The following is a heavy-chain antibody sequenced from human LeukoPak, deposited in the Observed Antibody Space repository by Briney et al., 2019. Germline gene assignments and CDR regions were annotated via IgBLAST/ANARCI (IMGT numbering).Heavy chain of an antibody. V-gene: IGHV3-7*02. CDR3: TKYGDDDAPGLN. CDR2: IKEDGRDK. D-gene: IGHD4-17*01. CDR1: GFTFSSYW. J-gene: IGHJ4*02. Sequence: PGGSLRLSCAASGFTFSSYWMTWVRQAPGKGLEWVANIKEDGRDKYYVDSVKGRFIISRDNAKNSLYLQMNSLRAEDTAVYYCTKYGDDDAPGLNWGQGTLVTVSS.